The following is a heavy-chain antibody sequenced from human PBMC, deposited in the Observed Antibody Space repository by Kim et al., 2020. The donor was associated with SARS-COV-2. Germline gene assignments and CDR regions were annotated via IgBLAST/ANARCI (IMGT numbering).Heavy chain of an antibody. J-gene: IGHJ4*02. CDR3: ARGWFGEFLANIDY. Sequence: ASVKVSCKASGYSFSDYTIHWVRQAPGQRLEWMGWVNAGKGNTRYSPKLQGRVTITRDTSATTADMELSSLRSEDTALYFCARGWFGEFLANIDYWGQGTQVSVSS. D-gene: IGHD3-10*01. CDR2: VNAGKGNT. CDR1: GYSFSDYT. V-gene: IGHV1-3*01.